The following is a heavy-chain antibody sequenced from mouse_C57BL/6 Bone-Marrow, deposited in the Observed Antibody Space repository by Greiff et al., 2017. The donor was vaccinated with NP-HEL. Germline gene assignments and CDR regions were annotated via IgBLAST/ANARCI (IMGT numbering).Heavy chain of an antibody. D-gene: IGHD1-1*01. V-gene: IGHV14-4*01. CDR1: GFNIKDDY. CDR2: IDPENGDT. J-gene: IGHJ4*01. CDR3: TTGGSSPYAMDY. Sequence: VQLQQSGAELVRPGASVKLSCTVSGFNIKDDYMHWVKQRPEQGLEWIGWIDPENGDTAYASKFQGKATIPAATSSNTAYLQLSSLTSEDTAVYYCTTGGSSPYAMDYWGQGTSVTVSS.